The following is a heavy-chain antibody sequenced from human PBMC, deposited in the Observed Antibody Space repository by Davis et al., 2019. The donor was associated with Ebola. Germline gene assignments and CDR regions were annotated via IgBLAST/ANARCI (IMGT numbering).Heavy chain of an antibody. CDR1: GYTFTSYD. CDR3: ARILHCSSTSCYLKYNYGMDV. CDR2: MNPNSGNT. D-gene: IGHD2-2*01. Sequence: ASVKVSCKASGYTFTSYDINWVRQATGQGLEWMGWMNPNSGNTGYAQKFQGRVTMTRNTSISTAYMELSSLRSEDTAVYYCARILHCSSTSCYLKYNYGMDVWGQGTTVTVSS. J-gene: IGHJ6*02. V-gene: IGHV1-8*01.